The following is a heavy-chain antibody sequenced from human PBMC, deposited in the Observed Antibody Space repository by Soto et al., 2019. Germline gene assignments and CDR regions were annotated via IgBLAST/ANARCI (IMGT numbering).Heavy chain of an antibody. Sequence: QVQLVQSGAEVKKPGASVKVSCEASGYPFTAFDINWVRQAAGQGLEWMGWMNPSSGDSAFAPRFQDRITMTRTTSISTAYMELSRLTSDDTAVYYCVRQPGGVATPGDDYWGQGTLVTVSS. V-gene: IGHV1-8*01. CDR2: MNPSSGDS. D-gene: IGHD2-15*01. CDR3: VRQPGGVATPGDDY. J-gene: IGHJ4*02. CDR1: GYPFTAFD.